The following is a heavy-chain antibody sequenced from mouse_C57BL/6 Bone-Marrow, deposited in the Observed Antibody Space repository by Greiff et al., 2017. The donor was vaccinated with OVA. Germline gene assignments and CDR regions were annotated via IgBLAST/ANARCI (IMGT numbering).Heavy chain of an antibody. J-gene: IGHJ2*01. V-gene: IGHV1-54*01. CDR1: GYAFTNYL. CDR2: INPGSGGT. CDR3: ARRGYYGSSYSYYFDY. Sequence: QVQLQQSGAELVRPGTSVKVSCKASGYAFTNYLIEWVKQRPGQGLEWIGVINPGSGGTNYNEKFKGKATLTADKSSSTAYIQLSSLTSEDSAVYFCARRGYYGSSYSYYFDYWGQGTTLTVSS. D-gene: IGHD1-1*01.